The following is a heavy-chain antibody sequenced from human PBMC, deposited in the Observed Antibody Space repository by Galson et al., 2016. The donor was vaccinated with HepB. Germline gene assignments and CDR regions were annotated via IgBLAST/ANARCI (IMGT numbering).Heavy chain of an antibody. J-gene: IGHJ5*02. CDR3: ARMIITVRGLISFDP. Sequence: QSGAEVKKPGESLRISCKASGYSFTNNWITWVRQMPGKGLEWMGRIDPSDSYTNYSPSSQGHVTFSVDKSISTAHLQWRSVKASDTPLYYCARMIITVRGLISFDPWGQGTLVTVSS. V-gene: IGHV5-10-1*01. CDR1: GYSFTNNW. CDR2: IDPSDSYT. D-gene: IGHD3-10*01.